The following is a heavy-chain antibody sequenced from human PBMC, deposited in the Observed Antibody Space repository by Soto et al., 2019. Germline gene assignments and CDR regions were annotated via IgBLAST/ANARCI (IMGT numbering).Heavy chain of an antibody. D-gene: IGHD4-4*01. CDR1: GFTFSSYS. Sequence: GGSLRLSCAASGFTFSSYSMNWVRQAPGKGLEWVSYISSSSSTIYYADSVKGRFTISRDNAKNSLYLQMNSLRAEDTAVYYCARGGGGYSNYHPEGNVWGQGTMVTVSS. CDR3: ARGGGGYSNYHPEGNV. V-gene: IGHV3-48*01. J-gene: IGHJ3*01. CDR2: ISSSSSTI.